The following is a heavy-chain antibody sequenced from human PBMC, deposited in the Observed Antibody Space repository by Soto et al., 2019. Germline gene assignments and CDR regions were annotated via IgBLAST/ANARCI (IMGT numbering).Heavy chain of an antibody. J-gene: IGHJ6*03. Sequence: GGSLRLSCAASGFIFSTYAMHWVRQAPGKGMEWVAVISNDGSNKYYADSVKGRFTISRDNSKNTLYLQMNSLRAEDTAMYYCAKDPRIGATGLTSVRYYYNYMDVWGKGTTVTVSS. V-gene: IGHV3-30*18. D-gene: IGHD1-1*01. CDR1: GFIFSTYA. CDR3: AKDPRIGATGLTSVRYYYNYMDV. CDR2: ISNDGSNK.